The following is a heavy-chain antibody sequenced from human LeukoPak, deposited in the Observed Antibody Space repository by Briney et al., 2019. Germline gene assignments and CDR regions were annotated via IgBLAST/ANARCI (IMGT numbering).Heavy chain of an antibody. V-gene: IGHV3-23*01. J-gene: IGHJ5*02. CDR2: IGGRGGST. CDR3: GEEGGA. D-gene: IGHD3-16*01. CDR1: GFSFSSFT. Sequence: GGSLRLSCAASGFSFSSFTMTWVRQAPGKGLEWVSAIGGRGGSTYYADSLEGRFTIARDNSKDMVYLQMDSLKVEDAATYYCGEEGGAWGQGTKVTVSS.